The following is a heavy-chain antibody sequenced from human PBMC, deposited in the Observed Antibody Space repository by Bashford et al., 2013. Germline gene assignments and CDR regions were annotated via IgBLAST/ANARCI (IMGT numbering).Heavy chain of an antibody. V-gene: IGHV4-59*01. CDR3: ARERSYYHAFDI. J-gene: IGHJ3*02. Sequence: SETLSLTCTVSGGSISSYYWSWIRQPPGKGLEWIGYIYYSGSTNYNPSLKSRVTISVDTSKNQFSLKLSSVTAADTAVYYCARERSYYHAFDIWGQGTMVTVSS. CDR1: GGSISSYY. CDR2: IYYSGST. D-gene: IGHD3-10*01.